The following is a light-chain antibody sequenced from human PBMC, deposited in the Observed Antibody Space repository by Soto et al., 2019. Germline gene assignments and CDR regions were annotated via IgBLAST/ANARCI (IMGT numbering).Light chain of an antibody. CDR3: SSHAGINNVV. J-gene: IGLJ3*02. Sequence: QSALTQPPSASGSPGQSVTISCTGTSSDVGGYNYVSWYQQHPGKAPKLMIYEVTKRPSGVPDRFSGSKSGNTASLTVSGLQAEDVADYYCSSHAGINNVVFGGGTKLTVL. V-gene: IGLV2-8*01. CDR2: EVT. CDR1: SSDVGGYNY.